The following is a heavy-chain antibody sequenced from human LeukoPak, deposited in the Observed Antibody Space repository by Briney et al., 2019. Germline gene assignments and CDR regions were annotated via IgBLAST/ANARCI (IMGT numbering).Heavy chain of an antibody. CDR2: KYYRSKWYN. CDR3: ARGGGLYSSSWT. Sequence: SETLSLTCAISGDSVSSNNDVWNRITRAPARGVEWQGWKYYRSKWYNDYAVSVKSRITTNPDTSKNQFSLQLNSVAPEDTAVYYCARGGGLYSSSWTWGQGTLVTVSS. V-gene: IGHV6-1*01. D-gene: IGHD6-13*01. CDR1: GDSVSSNNDV. J-gene: IGHJ4*02.